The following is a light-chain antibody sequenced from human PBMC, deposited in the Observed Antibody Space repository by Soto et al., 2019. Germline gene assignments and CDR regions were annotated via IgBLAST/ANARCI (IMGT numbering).Light chain of an antibody. CDR3: QQYYYWPPYT. Sequence: EIVMTQSPVTLSVSPGERATLSCRASQSISNDLAWYQQRPGQAPRLLIYGASTRATGTPARFSGSGYGTGFTLTISSLQSEDFAVYYCQQYYYWPPYTFGQGTKLEIK. J-gene: IGKJ2*01. CDR1: QSISND. CDR2: GAS. V-gene: IGKV3-15*01.